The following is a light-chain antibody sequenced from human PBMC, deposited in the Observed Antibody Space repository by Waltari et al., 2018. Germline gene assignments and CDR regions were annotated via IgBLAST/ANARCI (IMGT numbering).Light chain of an antibody. J-gene: IGLJ3*02. Sequence: QSVLTPPPSASGTPGQKVTISCNGSSSNIGSNYVYWYQQLPGTAPNPLIFKNNQRPSGVPDRFSDSKSGTSASLAINGLRSEDEADYYCAAWDDSLSGLVLGGGTKVTVL. CDR1: SSNIGSNY. V-gene: IGLV1-47*01. CDR3: AAWDDSLSGLV. CDR2: KNN.